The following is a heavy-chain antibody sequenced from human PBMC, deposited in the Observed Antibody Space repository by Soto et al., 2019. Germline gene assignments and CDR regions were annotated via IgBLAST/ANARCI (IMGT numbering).Heavy chain of an antibody. Sequence: QVQLQESGPGLVKPSETLSLTCTVSGGSISSSHWGWIRQPPGKGLEWLGNIQDSGRTKYNPSLKSRVTISVDTSKNQFSLKLSSVTASDTAVYYCARHQTSGIALASTNWYFDLWGRGTLVTGSS. CDR2: IQDSGRT. D-gene: IGHD6-19*01. CDR3: ARHQTSGIALASTNWYFDL. J-gene: IGHJ2*01. CDR1: GGSISSSH. V-gene: IGHV4-59*08.